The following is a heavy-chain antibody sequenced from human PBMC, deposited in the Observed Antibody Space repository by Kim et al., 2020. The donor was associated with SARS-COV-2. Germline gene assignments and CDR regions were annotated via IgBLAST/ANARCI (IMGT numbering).Heavy chain of an antibody. J-gene: IGHJ3*02. CDR1: GYSFTSYW. D-gene: IGHD6-13*01. V-gene: IGHV5-51*01. CDR3: ARLRTPTLTAAADAFDI. Sequence: GESLKISCKGSGYSFTSYWIGWVRQMPGKGLEWMGIIYPGDSDTRYSPSFQGQVTISADKSISTAYLQWSSLKASDTAMYYCARLRTPTLTAAADAFDIWGQGTMVTVSS. CDR2: IYPGDSDT.